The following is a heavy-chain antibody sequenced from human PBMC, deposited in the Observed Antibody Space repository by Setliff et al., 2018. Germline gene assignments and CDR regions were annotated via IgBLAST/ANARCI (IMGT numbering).Heavy chain of an antibody. V-gene: IGHV3-33*08. Sequence: GGSLRLSCAASGFTFSTYRMHWVRQAPGKGLEWVAVIWDDGVKKYHADSVKGRFTISRDNSKNTLYLQMNSLRPEDTAVYYCARHHRTHNWNYRTFTGYMDVWGKGTTVTVSS. CDR2: IWDDGVKK. CDR3: ARHHRTHNWNYRTFTGYMDV. J-gene: IGHJ6*03. CDR1: GFTFSTYR. D-gene: IGHD1-7*01.